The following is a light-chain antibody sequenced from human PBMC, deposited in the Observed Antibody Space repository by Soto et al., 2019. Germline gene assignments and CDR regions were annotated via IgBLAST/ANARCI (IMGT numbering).Light chain of an antibody. CDR1: QSVNSW. CDR3: HQYNSYHT. CDR2: DAS. V-gene: IGKV1-5*01. Sequence: IQMTQSPSSLSASVGDRVTITCRASQSVNSWLAWYQQRPGKAPKLLIYDASTLESGVPSRFSGSGSGTEFTLTISSLQPDDFATYYCHQYNSYHTCGGGTKGDIK. J-gene: IGKJ4*01.